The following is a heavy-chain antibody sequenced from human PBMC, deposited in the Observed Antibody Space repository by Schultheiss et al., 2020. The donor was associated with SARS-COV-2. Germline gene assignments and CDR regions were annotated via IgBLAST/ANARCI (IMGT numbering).Heavy chain of an antibody. D-gene: IGHD6-19*01. CDR3: ARDKAAVAVDY. CDR2: ISGSGGST. CDR1: GLTFSSYS. V-gene: IGHV3-23*01. J-gene: IGHJ4*02. Sequence: GGSLRLSCAASGLTFSSYSMHWVRQAPGKGLEWVSAISGSGGSTYYADSVKGRFTISRDNSKNTLYLQMNSLRAEDTAVYYCARDKAAVAVDYWGQGTLVTVSS.